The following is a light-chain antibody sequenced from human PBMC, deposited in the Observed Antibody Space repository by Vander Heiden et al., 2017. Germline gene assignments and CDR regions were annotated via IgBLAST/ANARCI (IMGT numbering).Light chain of an antibody. CDR1: QSVSSY. CDR3: QQRSNWPPVLA. V-gene: IGKV3-11*01. Sequence: DIVFTQSPATLSLSPGERATLSCRASQSVSSYLAWYQQKPGQAPRRLIYDASNRATGIPARFSGSGSGTDFTLTISSLEPEDFAVYYCQQRSNWPPVLAFGGGTKVEIK. J-gene: IGKJ4*01. CDR2: DAS.